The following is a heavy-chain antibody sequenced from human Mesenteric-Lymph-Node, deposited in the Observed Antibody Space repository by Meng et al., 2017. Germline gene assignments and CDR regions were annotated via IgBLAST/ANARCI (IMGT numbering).Heavy chain of an antibody. D-gene: IGHD3-22*01. CDR1: GYSFTSYW. CDR3: ARQRSYYDSSGYTQWAAFDI. V-gene: IGHV5-51*01. J-gene: IGHJ3*02. CDR2: IYPGDSDT. Sequence: GESLKISCKGSGYSFTSYWIGWVRQIPGKGLEWMGIIYPGDSDTRYSPSFQGQVTISADKSISTAYLQWSSLKASDTAMYYCARQRSYYDSSGYTQWAAFDIWGQGTMVTVSS.